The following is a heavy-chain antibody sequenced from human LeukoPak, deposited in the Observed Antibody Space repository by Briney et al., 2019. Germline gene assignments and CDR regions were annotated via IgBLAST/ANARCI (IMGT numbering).Heavy chain of an antibody. Sequence: SETLSLTCAVYGGSFSGYYWSWIRQPPGKGLEWIGEINHSGSINYNPSLKSRVTISVDTSKNQFSLKLSSVTAADTAVYYCARVRLPIDYWGQGTLVTVSS. D-gene: IGHD2-15*01. CDR3: ARVRLPIDY. J-gene: IGHJ4*02. CDR2: INHSGSI. V-gene: IGHV4-34*01. CDR1: GGSFSGYY.